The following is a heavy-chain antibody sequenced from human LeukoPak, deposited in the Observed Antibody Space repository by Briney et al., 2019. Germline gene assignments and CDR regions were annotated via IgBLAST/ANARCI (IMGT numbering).Heavy chain of an antibody. D-gene: IGHD3-9*01. V-gene: IGHV3-48*01. CDR3: ASYYDILTGYDY. CDR1: GFTLSSYG. CDR2: ISSSSSTI. J-gene: IGHJ4*02. Sequence: PGGSLRLSCADSGFTLSSYGMNWVRQAPGRGLEWVSYISSSSSTIYYADSVKGRFTISRDNSKNTLYLQMNSLRAEDTAVYYCASYYDILTGYDYWAREPWSPSPQ.